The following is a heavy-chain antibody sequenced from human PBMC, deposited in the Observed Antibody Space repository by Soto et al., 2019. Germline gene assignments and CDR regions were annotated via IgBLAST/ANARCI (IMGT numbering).Heavy chain of an antibody. J-gene: IGHJ4*02. CDR3: ATSYGSGYRAFDF. CDR2: VNPILSMS. CDR1: GDTFNFYS. Sequence: QVQLVQSGAVVKRPGSSVKVSCKASGDTFNFYSINWVRQAPGLGLEWMGRVNPILSMSNYAQRFQGRVTMTADKSTSTAYMELSGLSSEDTAIYYCATSYGSGYRAFDFWGQGALVTVSS. V-gene: IGHV1-69*04. D-gene: IGHD3-10*01.